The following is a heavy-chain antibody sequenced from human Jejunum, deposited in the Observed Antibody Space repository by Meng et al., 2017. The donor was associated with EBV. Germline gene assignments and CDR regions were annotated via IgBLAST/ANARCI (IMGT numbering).Heavy chain of an antibody. Sequence: VMLVQSGARGKRPGASVRVYSKTSGYTFTGYFIHWVRQAPGQGLEWMGRINPNSGGTSYTQKFQGRVTMTRDTSITTAYMELSRLGSDDTAVYYCARDYSDSSRQGYWGQGPLVTVSS. V-gene: IGHV1-2*06. CDR2: INPNSGGT. D-gene: IGHD3-22*01. J-gene: IGHJ4*02. CDR1: GYTFTGYF. CDR3: ARDYSDSSRQGY.